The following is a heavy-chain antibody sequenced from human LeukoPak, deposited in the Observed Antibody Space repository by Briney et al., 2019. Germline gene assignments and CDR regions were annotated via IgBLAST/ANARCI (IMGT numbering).Heavy chain of an antibody. CDR1: GFTFSSYS. V-gene: IGHV3-21*04. Sequence: PGGSLRLSCAASGFTFSSYSMNWVRQAPGKGLEWVSSISSSSSYIYYADSVKGRFTASRDNAKNSLYLQMNSLRAEDTALYYCAKVADYSTGNFDYWGQGTLVTVSS. J-gene: IGHJ4*02. D-gene: IGHD1-14*01. CDR2: ISSSSSYI. CDR3: AKVADYSTGNFDY.